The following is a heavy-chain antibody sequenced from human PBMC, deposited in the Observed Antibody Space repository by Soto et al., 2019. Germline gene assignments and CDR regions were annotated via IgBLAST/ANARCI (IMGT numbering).Heavy chain of an antibody. CDR1: GFTFSIYD. V-gene: IGHV3-13*01. CDR3: ARTPSLSYGMDV. Sequence: GGSLRLSCAASGFTFSIYDMHWVRQATGKGLEWVSAIGTAGDTYYPGSVKGRFTISRENAKNSLYLQMNSLRAGDTAVYYCARTPSLSYGMDVWGQGTTVTVSS. J-gene: IGHJ6*02. CDR2: IGTAGDT.